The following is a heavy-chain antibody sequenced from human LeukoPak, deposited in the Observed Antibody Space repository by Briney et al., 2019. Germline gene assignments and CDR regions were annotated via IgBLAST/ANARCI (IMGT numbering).Heavy chain of an antibody. J-gene: IGHJ4*02. Sequence: PGGSLRLSCAASGFTFSSYSMNWVRQAPGKGLEWVSYISSSSSTIYYADSVKGRFTISRDNAKNTLYLQMNSLRAEDTAVYYCARGEYGLDYWGQGTLVTVSS. CDR3: ARGEYGLDY. CDR2: ISSSSSTI. D-gene: IGHD2/OR15-2a*01. V-gene: IGHV3-48*04. CDR1: GFTFSSYS.